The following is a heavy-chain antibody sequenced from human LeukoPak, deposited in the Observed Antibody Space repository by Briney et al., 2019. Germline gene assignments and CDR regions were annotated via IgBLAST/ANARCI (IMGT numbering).Heavy chain of an antibody. J-gene: IGHJ4*02. D-gene: IGHD1-26*01. Sequence: PGASLRLSCVASGFTFRDYSMAWVRQLPGGGLEWVSAIARDDFTVYPDPLKGRFTISRDNSRNTLYLQMNTLRAEDTAVYYCGKKRGRGNGGGYRFCFRGPGTL. CDR2: IARDDFT. CDR3: GKKRGRGNGGGYRFCF. V-gene: IGHV3-23*01. CDR1: GFTFRDYS.